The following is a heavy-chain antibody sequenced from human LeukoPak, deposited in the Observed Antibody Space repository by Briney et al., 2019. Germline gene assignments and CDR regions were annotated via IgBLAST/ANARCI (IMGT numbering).Heavy chain of an antibody. CDR1: GFTFERYV. CDR2: VDGNNGGV. CDR3: VKDAPNGSVDF. Sequence: GGSLRLSFGTSGFTFERYVMHWMRLAPGKGLECVSSVDGNNGGVGYAACVKGRFAISRHNARNSLYLELTSLRPDDTAVYYCVKDAPNGSVDFWGRGTLVTVSS. D-gene: IGHD2-8*01. V-gene: IGHV3-9*01. J-gene: IGHJ4*02.